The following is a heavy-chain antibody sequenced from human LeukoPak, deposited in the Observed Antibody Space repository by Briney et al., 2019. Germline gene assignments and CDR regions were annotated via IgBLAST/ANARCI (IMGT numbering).Heavy chain of an antibody. V-gene: IGHV4-59*08. D-gene: IGHD3-22*01. CDR1: GGSISSYY. Sequence: SETLSLTCTVSGGSISSYYWSWIRQPPGKGLEWIGYIYYSGSTNYNPSLKSRVTISVDTSKNQFSLKLSSVTAADTAVYYCARSFYSYYCDSSGVWGQGTTVTVSS. J-gene: IGHJ6*02. CDR3: ARSFYSYYCDSSGV. CDR2: IYYSGST.